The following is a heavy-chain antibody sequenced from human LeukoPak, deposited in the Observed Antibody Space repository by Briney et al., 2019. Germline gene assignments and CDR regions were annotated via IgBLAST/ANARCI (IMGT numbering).Heavy chain of an antibody. CDR3: ARITMVRGVTYYYYYMDV. D-gene: IGHD3-10*01. CDR2: IYTSGST. V-gene: IGHV4-59*10. CDR1: GGSFSGYY. J-gene: IGHJ6*03. Sequence: SETLSLTCAVYGGSFSGYYWSWFRQPAGKGLEWIGRIYTSGSTNYNPSLKSRVTISVDTSKNQFSLKLSSVTAADTAVYYCARITMVRGVTYYYYYMDVWGKGTTVTISS.